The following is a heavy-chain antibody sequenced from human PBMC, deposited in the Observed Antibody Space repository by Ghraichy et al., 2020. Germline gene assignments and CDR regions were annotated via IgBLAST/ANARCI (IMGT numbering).Heavy chain of an antibody. J-gene: IGHJ5*02. CDR3: ARELLVVPAAHGLGWFDP. D-gene: IGHD2-2*01. CDR1: GFTFSSYW. CDR2: IKQDGSEK. Sequence: GGSLRLSCAASGFTFSSYWMSWVRQAPGKGLEWVANIKQDGSEKYYVDSVKGRFTISRDNAKNSLYLQMNSLRAEDTAVYYCARELLVVPAAHGLGWFDPWGQGTLVTVSS. V-gene: IGHV3-7*01.